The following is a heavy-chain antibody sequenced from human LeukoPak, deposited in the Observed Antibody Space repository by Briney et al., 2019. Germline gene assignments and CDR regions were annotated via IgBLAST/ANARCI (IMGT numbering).Heavy chain of an antibody. Sequence: ASVKVSCKASGYTFTSYGISWVRQATGQGLEWLGYMNPNSGNTGYAQKFQGRVTMTSDTSINTAYMELSSLRSEDTAVYYCAREPRRFGDWGQGTLVTVSS. V-gene: IGHV1-8*02. CDR2: MNPNSGNT. CDR3: AREPRRFGD. J-gene: IGHJ4*02. D-gene: IGHD3-10*01. CDR1: GYTFTSYG.